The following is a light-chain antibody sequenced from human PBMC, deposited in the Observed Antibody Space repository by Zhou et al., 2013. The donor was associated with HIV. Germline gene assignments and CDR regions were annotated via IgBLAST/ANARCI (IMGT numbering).Light chain of an antibody. J-gene: IGKJ4*01. V-gene: IGKV1-39*01. Sequence: DIQMTQSPPSLSASVGDRVTITCRASQSISSYLNWYQQKPGEAPRLLIYAASTLQSGAPSRFSGSGSGTDFSLTVSSLQPEDFATYYCQQSYNTPRTFGGGTKVEIK. CDR3: QQSYNTPRT. CDR1: QSISSY. CDR2: AAS.